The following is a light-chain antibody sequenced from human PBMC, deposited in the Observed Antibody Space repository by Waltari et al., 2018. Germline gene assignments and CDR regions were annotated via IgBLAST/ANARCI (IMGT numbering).Light chain of an antibody. V-gene: IGLV2-23*02. Sequence: QSALTQPASVSGTPGQSITISCTGTTSDVGNYDLVPWYQHHPGQAPKLLICEVIKRPSGVSSRFSGSKSGSTASLTISGLQPDDEADYYCCSYAGLGTYVFGSGTKVTVL. J-gene: IGLJ1*01. CDR1: TSDVGNYDL. CDR2: EVI. CDR3: CSYAGLGTYV.